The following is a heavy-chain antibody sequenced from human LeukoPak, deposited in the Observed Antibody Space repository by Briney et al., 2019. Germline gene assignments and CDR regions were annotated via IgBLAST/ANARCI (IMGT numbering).Heavy chain of an antibody. J-gene: IGHJ5*02. CDR1: GYTFTVYF. CDR3: ARSPGVVISWFDP. Sequence: ASVKVSCKASGYTFTVYFMHWVRQAPGQGLEWMGWIIPIFGTANYAQKFQGRVTITADKSTSTAYMELSSLRSEDTAVYYCARSPGVVISWFDPWGQGTLVTVSS. D-gene: IGHD3-3*01. CDR2: IIPIFGTA. V-gene: IGHV1-69*06.